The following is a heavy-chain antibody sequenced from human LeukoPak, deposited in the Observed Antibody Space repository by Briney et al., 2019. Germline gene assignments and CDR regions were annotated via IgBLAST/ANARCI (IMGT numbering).Heavy chain of an antibody. D-gene: IGHD5-12*01. CDR2: INSDGSST. CDR1: GFTLSRFA. J-gene: IGHJ4*02. CDR3: ARYSGYSYYFDY. Sequence: PGRSLTLSCTASGFTLSRFAMHWVRQAPGKGLVWVSRINSDGSSTSYADSVKGRFTISRDNAKNTLYLQMDSLRAEDTALYYCARYSGYSYYFDYWGRGTLVTVSS. V-gene: IGHV3-74*01.